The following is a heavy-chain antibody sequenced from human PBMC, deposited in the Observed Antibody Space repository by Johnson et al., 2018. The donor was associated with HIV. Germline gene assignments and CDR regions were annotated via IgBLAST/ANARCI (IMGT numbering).Heavy chain of an antibody. CDR2: IRYDGSNK. J-gene: IGHJ3*02. D-gene: IGHD5-24*01. CDR1: GFTFSSYG. Sequence: QVQLVESGGGVVQPGGSLRLSCAASGFTFSSYGMHWVRQAPGKGLEWVAFIRYDGSNKNYADSVKGRFTISRDNSKNTLYLQINSLRAEDTAVYYCAKDWDRWLQPPGDAFDIRGQGTMVTVSS. V-gene: IGHV3-30*02. CDR3: AKDWDRWLQPPGDAFDI.